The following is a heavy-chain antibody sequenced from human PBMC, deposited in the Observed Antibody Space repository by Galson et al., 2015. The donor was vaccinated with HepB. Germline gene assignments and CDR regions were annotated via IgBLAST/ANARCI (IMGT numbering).Heavy chain of an antibody. D-gene: IGHD3-22*01. CDR2: IIPIITTP. CDR1: GGTLSTYA. Sequence: SVKVSCKAYGGTLSTYAISWVRQAPGQGLEWMGRIIPIITTPNYAQKFDGRVTMTADKSTNTVFLEMTSLRSEDTAVYYCSRDGYCDLSRCYRDGLDIWGQGTMVTVSS. CDR3: SRDGYCDLSRCYRDGLDI. J-gene: IGHJ3*02. V-gene: IGHV1-69*04.